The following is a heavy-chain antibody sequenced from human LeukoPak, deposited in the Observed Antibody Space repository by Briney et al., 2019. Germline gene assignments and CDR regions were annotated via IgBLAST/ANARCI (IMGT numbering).Heavy chain of an antibody. D-gene: IGHD2-21*01. J-gene: IGHJ4*02. CDR1: GFAFSIYW. CDR2: INHHGSDK. Sequence: GGSLRLSCAASGFAFSIYWMSWVRQAPGKGLEWVANINHHGSDKWYVDSVKGRFTIARDNTDNPLSLQMNSLRVEDTVVYYCARSDSIGSVDYWGQGTLITVSS. V-gene: IGHV3-7*01. CDR3: ARSDSIGSVDY.